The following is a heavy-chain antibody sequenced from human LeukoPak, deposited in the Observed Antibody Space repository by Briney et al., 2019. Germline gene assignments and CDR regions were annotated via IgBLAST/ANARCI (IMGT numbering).Heavy chain of an antibody. CDR3: ARLPIIAAAGSQFDY. Sequence: SETLSLTCAVSGYSISSGYYWGWIRQPPGKGLEWIGSIYHSGSTYYNPSLKSRVTISVDTSKNQLSLKLSSVTAADTAVYYCARLPIIAAAGSQFDYWGQGTLVTVSS. J-gene: IGHJ4*02. CDR2: IYHSGST. V-gene: IGHV4-38-2*01. CDR1: GYSISSGYY. D-gene: IGHD6-13*01.